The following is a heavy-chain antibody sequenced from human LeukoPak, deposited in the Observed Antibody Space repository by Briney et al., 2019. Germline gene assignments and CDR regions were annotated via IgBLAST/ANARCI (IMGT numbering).Heavy chain of an antibody. J-gene: IGHJ6*04. CDR1: GDFITAYY. D-gene: IGHD3-10*01. V-gene: IGHV4-59*01. Sequence: PSETLSLTCTVSGDFITAYYWSWIRQPPGKGLEWIGYVYYSGSTEYNPSLRSRVTISLEMSKHQFSLNLTSVTAADTAVYYCAREPYSMKYYYGSGSLAGILDVWGKGTTVTVSS. CDR2: VYYSGST. CDR3: AREPYSMKYYYGSGSLAGILDV.